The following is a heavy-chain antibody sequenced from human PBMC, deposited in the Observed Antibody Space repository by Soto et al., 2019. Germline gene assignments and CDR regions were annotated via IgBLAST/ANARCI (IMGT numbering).Heavy chain of an antibody. V-gene: IGHV4-59*01. CDR3: ARDLWGYCGTDCYPLDV. D-gene: IGHD2-21*02. CDR2: MYNTGST. Sequence: TADLSVHCTVSAALISGGSSSVCGLPTGKGLEWIGYMYNTGSTVYNPSFKSRVTISVDTSKNQFSLKLNSVTAADTAVYYCARDLWGYCGTDCYPLDVWGQGTTVS. J-gene: IGHJ6*02. CDR1: AALISGGS.